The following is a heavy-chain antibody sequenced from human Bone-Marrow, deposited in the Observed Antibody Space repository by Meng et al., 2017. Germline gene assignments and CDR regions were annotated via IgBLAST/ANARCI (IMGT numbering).Heavy chain of an antibody. V-gene: IGHV2-5*02. Sequence: QIPLKESGPTLGKPTQTLTLTCTFSGFSLSTSGVGVGWIRQPPGKALEWLAPIYWDDDKRYSPSLKSRLTITKDTSKNQVVLTMTNMDPVDTATYYCAHFYYDYVWGSYTTWGQGTLVTVSS. D-gene: IGHD3-16*01. CDR1: GFSLSTSGVG. CDR2: IYWDDDK. CDR3: AHFYYDYVWGSYTT. J-gene: IGHJ5*02.